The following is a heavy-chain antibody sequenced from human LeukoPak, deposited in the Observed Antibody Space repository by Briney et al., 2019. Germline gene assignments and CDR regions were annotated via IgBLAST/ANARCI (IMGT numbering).Heavy chain of an antibody. D-gene: IGHD1-26*01. CDR3: ASELRAYFQH. Sequence: SETLSLTCTVSSGSISGSSYFWGWIRQPPGKGLEWIGSIYYSGSTYYNPSLKSRVTISVDTSKNQFSLKLNSVTPEDTAVYYCASELRAYFQHWGQGTLVTVSS. CDR2: IYYSGST. J-gene: IGHJ1*01. CDR1: SGSISGSSYF. V-gene: IGHV4-39*01.